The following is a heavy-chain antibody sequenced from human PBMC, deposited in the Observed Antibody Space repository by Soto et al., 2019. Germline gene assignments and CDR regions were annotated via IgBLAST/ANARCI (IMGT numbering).Heavy chain of an antibody. D-gene: IGHD7-27*01. Sequence: ASVKVSCKASGYTFTSYYMHWVRQAPGQGLEWMGIINPSGGSTSYAQKFQGRVTMTRDTSTSTVYMELSSLRSEDTAVYYCARGDGTLTPGVYYYYGMDVWGQGNTVTVS. CDR3: ARGDGTLTPGVYYYYGMDV. CDR1: GYTFTSYY. J-gene: IGHJ6*02. CDR2: INPSGGST. V-gene: IGHV1-46*01.